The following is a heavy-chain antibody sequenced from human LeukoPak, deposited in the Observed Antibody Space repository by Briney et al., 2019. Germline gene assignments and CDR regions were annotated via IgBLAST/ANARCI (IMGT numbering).Heavy chain of an antibody. J-gene: IGHJ4*02. CDR2: ISSSSSYI. D-gene: IGHD2-15*01. CDR1: GFTFSSYS. Sequence: QSGGSLRLSCAASGFTFSSYSMNWVRQAPGKGLEWVSSISSSSSYIYYADSVKGRFSISRDNSKNTLYLQMNSLRAEDTAVYYCASRSEVYCSGGNCYFAPFDYWGQGTLVTVSS. V-gene: IGHV3-21*04. CDR3: ASRSEVYCSGGNCYFAPFDY.